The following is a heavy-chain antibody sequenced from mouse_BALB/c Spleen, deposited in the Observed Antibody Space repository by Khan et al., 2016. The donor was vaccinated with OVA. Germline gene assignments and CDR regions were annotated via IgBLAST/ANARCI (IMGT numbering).Heavy chain of an antibody. CDR3: AKSKVWYFDV. J-gene: IGHJ1*01. CDR1: GFSLTTYG. V-gene: IGHV2-3*01. CDR2: IWGDGST. Sequence: QVQLKQSGPGLVAPSQSLSITCTVSGFSLTTYGVNWVRQPPGKGLEWLGVIWGDGSTNYHSALMSRLSISKDNSKSQVFLKLNSLQSDDTATYYCAKSKVWYFDVWGAGTTVTVSS.